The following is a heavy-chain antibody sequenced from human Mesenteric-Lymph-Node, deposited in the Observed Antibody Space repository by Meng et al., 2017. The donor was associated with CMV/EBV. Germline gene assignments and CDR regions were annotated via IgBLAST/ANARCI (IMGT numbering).Heavy chain of an antibody. Sequence: SCEASGFTFSGSARHWVRQASGKGLEWVGRISSQANNYATAYAASVKGRFTISRDDSKNTAYLQMNSLKTEDTAMYYCTTIMATGEVTWGQGTLVTVSS. J-gene: IGHJ5*02. CDR2: ISSQANNYAT. CDR3: TTIMATGEVT. D-gene: IGHD5-12*01. V-gene: IGHV3-73*01. CDR1: GFTFSGSA.